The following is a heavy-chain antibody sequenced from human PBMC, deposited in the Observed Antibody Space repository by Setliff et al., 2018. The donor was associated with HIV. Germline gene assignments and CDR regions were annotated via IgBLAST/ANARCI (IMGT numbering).Heavy chain of an antibody. J-gene: IGHJ4*02. CDR3: ASQSPAHDY. V-gene: IGHV4-59*08. Sequence: SETLSLTCSVSGASITSHNWSWIRQAAGKGLEWIGSIYHSGTTNYNSSLKSRVTISVDTSKNQFSLKLSSVTAADTAVYYRASQSPAHDYWGQGTLVTVSS. CDR1: GASITSHN. D-gene: IGHD2-2*01. CDR2: IYHSGTT.